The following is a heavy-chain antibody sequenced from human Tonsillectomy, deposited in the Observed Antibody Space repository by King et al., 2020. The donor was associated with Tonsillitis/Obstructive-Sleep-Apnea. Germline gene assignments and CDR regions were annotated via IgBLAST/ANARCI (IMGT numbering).Heavy chain of an antibody. CDR3: ARGVLRTFSDEVAVPWFDP. CDR2: ISSSSSYT. Sequence: VQLVESGGGLVKPGGSLRLSCAASGFTFSDYYMSWIRQAPGKGLEWVSYISSSSSYTNYADSVKGRFTISRDNAKNSLYLQMNSLRAEDTAVYYCARGVLRTFSDEVAVPWFDPWGQGTLVTVSS. CDR1: GFTFSDYY. J-gene: IGHJ5*02. D-gene: IGHD2-15*01. V-gene: IGHV3-11*05.